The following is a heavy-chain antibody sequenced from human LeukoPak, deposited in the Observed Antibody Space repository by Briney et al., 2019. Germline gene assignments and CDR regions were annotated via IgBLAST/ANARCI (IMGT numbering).Heavy chain of an antibody. Sequence: PGGSLRLSCAASGFTFSSYAMSWVRQAPGKGLEWVSAISGSGGSTYYADSVKGRFTISRDNSKNTLYLQMNGLRAEDTAVYYCAKDNGDSGFYYYGMDVWGQGTTVTVSS. CDR1: GFTFSSYA. V-gene: IGHV3-23*01. J-gene: IGHJ6*02. CDR2: ISGSGGST. D-gene: IGHD4-17*01. CDR3: AKDNGDSGFYYYGMDV.